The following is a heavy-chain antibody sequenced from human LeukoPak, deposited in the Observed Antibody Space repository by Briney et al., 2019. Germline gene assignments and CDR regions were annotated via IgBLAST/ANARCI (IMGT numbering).Heavy chain of an antibody. CDR3: ASSPKHYYYYMDV. V-gene: IGHV4-30-2*01. Sequence: PSETLSLTCAVSGGSISSGGYYWSWIRQPPGKGLEWIGYIYHSGSTYYNPSLKSRVTISVDRSKNQFSLKLSSVTAADTAVYYCASSPKHYYYYMDVWGKGTTVTVSS. J-gene: IGHJ6*03. CDR1: GGSISSGGYY. CDR2: IYHSGST.